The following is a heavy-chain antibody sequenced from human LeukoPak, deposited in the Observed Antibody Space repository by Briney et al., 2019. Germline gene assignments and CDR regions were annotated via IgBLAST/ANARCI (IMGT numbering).Heavy chain of an antibody. CDR1: GGSISSSNSY. V-gene: IGHV4-39*01. D-gene: IGHD5-12*01. CDR3: ARYRGSAGGFDY. J-gene: IGHJ4*02. CDR2: IYYSGST. Sequence: PSETLSLTCAVPGGSISSSNSYWVWIRQPPGEGLEWIGNIYYSGSTYYTPSLQGRVTMSVDTSKNQFSLKLNSVTAADTAVYYCARYRGSAGGFDYWGQGTLVTVSS.